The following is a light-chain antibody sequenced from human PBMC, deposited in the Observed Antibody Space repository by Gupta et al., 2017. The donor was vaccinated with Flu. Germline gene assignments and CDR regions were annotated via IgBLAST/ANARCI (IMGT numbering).Light chain of an antibody. CDR3: QQYQDWVT. CDR2: GAS. V-gene: IGKV3-15*01. J-gene: IGKJ5*01. CDR1: QIINTN. Sequence: EMVMTQSPATLSVSLGERATLSCRASQIINTNLAWYQPKPAQPPMLLISGASIRATGIPARFSGSGSGTEFTLTITNLQSEDGAIYFCQQYQDWVTFGQGTRLEI.